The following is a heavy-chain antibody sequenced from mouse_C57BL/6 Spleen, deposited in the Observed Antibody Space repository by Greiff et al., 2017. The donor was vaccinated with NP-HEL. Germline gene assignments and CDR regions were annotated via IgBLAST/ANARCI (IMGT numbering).Heavy chain of an antibody. V-gene: IGHV14-4*01. Sequence: VQLKQSGAELVRPGASVKLSCTASGFNIKDDYMHWVKQRPEQGLEWIGWIDPENGDTEYASKFQGKATITAATSSNTAYLQLSSLTSEDTAVYYWTTRDTVVDFDYWGQGTTLTVSS. CDR2: IDPENGDT. CDR1: GFNIKDDY. J-gene: IGHJ2*01. D-gene: IGHD1-1*01. CDR3: TTRDTVVDFDY.